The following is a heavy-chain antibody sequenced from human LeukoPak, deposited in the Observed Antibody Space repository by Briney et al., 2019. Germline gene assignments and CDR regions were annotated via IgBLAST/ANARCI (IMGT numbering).Heavy chain of an antibody. J-gene: IGHJ2*01. V-gene: IGHV1-2*02. CDR3: ARGAPYWYFDL. Sequence: ASVKVSCKASGYTFTGYYMHLVRQAPGQGLEWMGWINPNSGGTNYAQRFQGRVTMTRDTAITTAYMELSRLRSDDTAVYYCARGAPYWYFDLWGRGTLVTVSS. CDR2: INPNSGGT. CDR1: GYTFTGYY.